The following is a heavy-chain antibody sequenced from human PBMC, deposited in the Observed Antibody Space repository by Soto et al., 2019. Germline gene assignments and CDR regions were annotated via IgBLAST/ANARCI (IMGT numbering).Heavy chain of an antibody. J-gene: IGHJ5*01. Sequence: PSETLSLTCTVSGGSIRSSTYYWGWIRQTQGKGLERIGSIYYSGSTHYNPSLKSRVTMSVDTSTNIFSLKLNSLTPADTAAYYYPRRPRNNGIDTVVRGNLVDGAS. V-gene: IGHV4-39*01. CDR3: PRRPRNNGIDT. CDR2: IYYSGST. CDR1: GGSIRSSTYY.